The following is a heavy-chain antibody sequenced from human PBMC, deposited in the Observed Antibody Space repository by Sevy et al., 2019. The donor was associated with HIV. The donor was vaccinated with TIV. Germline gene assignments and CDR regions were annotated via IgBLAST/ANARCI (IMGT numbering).Heavy chain of an antibody. CDR2: IIPIFGTA. CDR3: ARGSRYDFWSGSARNWFDP. Sequence: ASVKVSCKASGGTFSSYAISWVRQAPGQGLEWMGGIIPIFGTANYAQKFQGRVTITADKSTSTAYMELGSLRTEDTAVYYCARGSRYDFWSGSARNWFDPWGQGTLVTVSS. V-gene: IGHV1-69*06. J-gene: IGHJ5*02. D-gene: IGHD3-3*01. CDR1: GGTFSSYA.